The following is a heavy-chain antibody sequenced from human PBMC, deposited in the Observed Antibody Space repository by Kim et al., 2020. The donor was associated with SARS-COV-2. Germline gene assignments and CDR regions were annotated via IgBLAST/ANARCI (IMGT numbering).Heavy chain of an antibody. CDR3: ARDDNYSGNAFDI. J-gene: IGHJ3*02. Sequence: YYADSVKGRFTIPRDNSKNTLYLQMDSLRAEDTAVYYCARDDNYSGNAFDIWGHGTMVTVSS. V-gene: IGHV3-33*01. D-gene: IGHD4-4*01.